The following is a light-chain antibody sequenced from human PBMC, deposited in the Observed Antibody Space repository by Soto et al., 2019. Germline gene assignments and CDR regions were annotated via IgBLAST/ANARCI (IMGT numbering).Light chain of an antibody. CDR2: DVS. CDR3: QHYNFSPYT. Sequence: DIQMTQSPSTLSASVGDRVTITCRASQSISRWLAWYHQKPGKAPKLLISDVSTLQSGVPSRFSGSGSGTHFTLTISSLQPDDFSTYYCQHYNFSPYTFGQGTKLEI. J-gene: IGKJ2*01. CDR1: QSISRW. V-gene: IGKV1-5*01.